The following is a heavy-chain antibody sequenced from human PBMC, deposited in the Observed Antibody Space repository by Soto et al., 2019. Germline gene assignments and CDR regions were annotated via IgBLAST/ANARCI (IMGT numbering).Heavy chain of an antibody. CDR3: AKDPSPQPIPAVTPGWFDP. D-gene: IGHD4-4*01. J-gene: IGHJ5*02. CDR2: IYFTRKT. V-gene: IGHV4-31*03. CDR1: GDSIRDGGYY. Sequence: ANLQESGPGLVKPSETLSLTCTVSGDSIRDGGYYWAWIRQRPGKGLEWMGYIYFTRKTNYNPSLENRLTMSVDMSRRQLYLRLTSVTAADTAVYFCAKDPSPQPIPAVTPGWFDPWGQGISVTVSS.